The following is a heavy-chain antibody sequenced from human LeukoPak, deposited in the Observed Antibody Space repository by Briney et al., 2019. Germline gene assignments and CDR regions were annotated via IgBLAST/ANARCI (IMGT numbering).Heavy chain of an antibody. CDR1: GFTLSSYA. Sequence: PGGSLRLSCVASGFTLSSYAMSWVRQAPGKGLEWVSAISGSGGSTYYADSVKGRFTISRDNSKNTLYLQMNSLRAEDTAVYYCAKGEAGTWLSFDYWGQGTLVTVSS. J-gene: IGHJ4*02. CDR3: AKGEAGTWLSFDY. V-gene: IGHV3-23*01. D-gene: IGHD3-22*01. CDR2: ISGSGGST.